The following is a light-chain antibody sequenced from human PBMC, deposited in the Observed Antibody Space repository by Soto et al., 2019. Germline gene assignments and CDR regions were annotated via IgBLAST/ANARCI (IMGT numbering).Light chain of an antibody. J-gene: IGLJ2*01. CDR3: SSYTSRSTLV. CDR2: EVT. V-gene: IGLV2-14*01. Sequence: QSALTQPPSASGSPGQSVTISCTGTSSDVGGYKFVSWYQQRAGKVPKLIIFEVTNRPSGVSYRFSGSKSGNTASLTISGLQAEDEADYYCSSYTSRSTLVFGGGTKVTVL. CDR1: SSDVGGYKF.